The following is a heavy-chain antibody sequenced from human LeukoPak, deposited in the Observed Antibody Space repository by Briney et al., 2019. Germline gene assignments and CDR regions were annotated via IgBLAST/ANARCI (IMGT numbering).Heavy chain of an antibody. Sequence: ASVKVSCKASGYTFTSYDINWVRRATGQGLEWMGWMNPNSGNTGYAQKFQGRVTMTRNTSISTAYMELSNLRSEDTAVYYCARFDIVVVPAASRHYYYYGMDVWGQGTTVTVSS. D-gene: IGHD2-2*01. CDR2: MNPNSGNT. J-gene: IGHJ6*02. CDR1: GYTFTSYD. CDR3: ARFDIVVVPAASRHYYYYGMDV. V-gene: IGHV1-8*01.